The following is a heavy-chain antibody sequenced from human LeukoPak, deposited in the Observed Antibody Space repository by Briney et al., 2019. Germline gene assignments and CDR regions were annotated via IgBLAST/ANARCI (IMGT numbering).Heavy chain of an antibody. J-gene: IGHJ5*02. V-gene: IGHV4-39*02. D-gene: IGHD3-10*01. CDR2: IYYSGST. Sequence: SETLSLTCTVSGGSISSSSYYWGWIRQLPGKGPEWIGSIYYSGSTYYNPSLKSRVTISVDTSKNQFSLKLSSVTAADTAVYYCARDLPDGSGSSPEHRWGQGTLVTVSS. CDR1: GGSISSSSYY. CDR3: ARDLPDGSGSSPEHR.